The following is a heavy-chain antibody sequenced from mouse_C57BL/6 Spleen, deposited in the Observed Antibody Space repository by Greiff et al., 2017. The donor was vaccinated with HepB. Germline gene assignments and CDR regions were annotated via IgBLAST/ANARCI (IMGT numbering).Heavy chain of an antibody. CDR2: IDPSDSYT. J-gene: IGHJ3*01. Sequence: QVQLQQPGAELVQPGASVKLSCKTSGYTFTSYWMQWVKQRPGQGLEWIGEIDPSDSYTNYNQKFKGKATLTVDTSSSTAYMQLSSLTSEDSAVYYGARWGSEGYWGQGTLVTVSA. V-gene: IGHV1-50*01. CDR3: ARWGSEGY. D-gene: IGHD3-2*02. CDR1: GYTFTSYW.